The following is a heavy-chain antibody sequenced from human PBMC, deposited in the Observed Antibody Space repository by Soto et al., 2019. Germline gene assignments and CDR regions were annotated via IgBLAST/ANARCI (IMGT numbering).Heavy chain of an antibody. CDR2: FDPEDGET. Sequence: ASVKLSCKVSGYTLTELSMHWVRQAPGKGLEWMGGFDPEDGETIYAQKFQGRVTMTEDTSTDTAYMELSSLRSEDTAVYYCATVAGPISSFDYFDYWGQGTLVKSPQ. V-gene: IGHV1-24*01. CDR3: ATVAGPISSFDYFDY. D-gene: IGHD3-3*02. CDR1: GYTLTELS. J-gene: IGHJ4*02.